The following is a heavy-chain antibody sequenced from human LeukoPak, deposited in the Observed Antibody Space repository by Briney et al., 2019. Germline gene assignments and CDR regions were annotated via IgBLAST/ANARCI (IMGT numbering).Heavy chain of an antibody. CDR1: GFTVSSNY. CDR3: ARVVAGDLYYFDY. J-gene: IGHJ4*02. V-gene: IGHV3-53*01. Sequence: GGSLRLSCAASGFTVSSNYMSWVRQAPGKGLEWVSVIYSGGSTYYADSVKGRFTISRVNSKNTLYLQMNSLRAEDTAVYYCARVVAGDLYYFDYWGQGTLVTVSS. D-gene: IGHD2-21*02. CDR2: IYSGGST.